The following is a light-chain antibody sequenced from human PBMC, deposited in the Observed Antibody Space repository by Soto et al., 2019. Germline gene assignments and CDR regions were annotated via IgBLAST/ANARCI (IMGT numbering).Light chain of an antibody. J-gene: IGLJ3*02. CDR3: CSYAGSSTNWV. CDR1: SSDVGGYNY. CDR2: DVS. Sequence: QSALTQPASVSGSPGQSITISCTGTSSDVGGYNYVSWYQHHPGKAPKLIIFDVSNRPSGISNRFSGSKSGNTASLTISGLQAEDEANYYCCSYAGSSTNWVFGGGTKVTVL. V-gene: IGLV2-14*03.